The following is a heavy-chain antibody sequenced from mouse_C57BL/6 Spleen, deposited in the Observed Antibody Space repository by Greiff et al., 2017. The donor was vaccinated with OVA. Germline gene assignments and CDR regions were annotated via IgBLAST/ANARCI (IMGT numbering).Heavy chain of an antibody. V-gene: IGHV5-4*01. D-gene: IGHD1-1*01. CDR2: ISDGGSYT. CDR1: GFTFSSYA. J-gene: IGHJ2*01. Sequence: EVQGVESGGGLVKPGGSLKLSCAASGFTFSSYAMSWVRQTPEKRLEWVATISDGGSYTYYPDNVKGRFTISRDNAKNNLYLQMSHLKSEDTAMYYCAREGYGSSYAYYFDYWGQGTTLTVSS. CDR3: AREGYGSSYAYYFDY.